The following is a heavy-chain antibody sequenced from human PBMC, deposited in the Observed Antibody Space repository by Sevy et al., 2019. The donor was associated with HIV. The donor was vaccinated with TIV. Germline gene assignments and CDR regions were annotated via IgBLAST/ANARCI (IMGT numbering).Heavy chain of an antibody. CDR2: FYYSGRT. D-gene: IGHD6-6*01. CDR3: ANGISARLDY. J-gene: IGHJ4*02. V-gene: IGHV4-59*01. CDR1: GDSISGYY. Sequence: SETLSLTCTVSGDSISGYYWSWIRQPPGKGLEWIGYFYYSGRTNYSPSLKSRATLSVDTSKNQISLTLTSVTAADTAIYYCANGISARLDYWSQGTLVTVSS.